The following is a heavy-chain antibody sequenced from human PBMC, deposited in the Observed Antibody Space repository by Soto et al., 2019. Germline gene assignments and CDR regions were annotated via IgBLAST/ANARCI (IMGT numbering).Heavy chain of an antibody. CDR1: GFTFSSYA. CDR2: ISGSGGST. Sequence: HPGGSLRLSCAASGFTFSSYAMSWVRQAPGKGLEWVSAISGSGGSTYYADSVKGRFTISRDNARNSQYLQMNSLRDEDTAVYYCERHAILGVRRFDHWGQGTLVTVSS. D-gene: IGHD3-3*02. V-gene: IGHV3-23*01. J-gene: IGHJ4*02. CDR3: ERHAILGVRRFDH.